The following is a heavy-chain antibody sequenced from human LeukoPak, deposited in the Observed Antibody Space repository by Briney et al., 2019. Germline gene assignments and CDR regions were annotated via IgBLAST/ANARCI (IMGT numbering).Heavy chain of an antibody. V-gene: IGHV3-30-3*01. CDR3: ARDYPADH. Sequence: MHWVRQAPGKGLEWVALISSDGSDKKYADSVKGRFTMSRDNSKNTLYLQMHSLRVEDTAVYYCARDYPADHWGQGTLVTVSS. CDR2: ISSDGSDK. J-gene: IGHJ4*02.